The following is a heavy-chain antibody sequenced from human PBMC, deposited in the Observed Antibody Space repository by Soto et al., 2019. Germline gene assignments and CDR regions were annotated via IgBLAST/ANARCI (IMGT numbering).Heavy chain of an antibody. CDR2: ISSNGGIT. CDR3: ERSDSYCSFSSCGDYYYGMDV. CDR1: GFTFSSYA. J-gene: IGHJ6*02. D-gene: IGHD2-21*01. Sequence: EGSLRLSCAASGFTFSSYAMHWVRQAPGKGLEYVSAISSNGGITYYANSVKGRFTISRDNSKNTLYLQMGSLRAEDMAVYYCERSDSYCSFSSCGDYYYGMDVCGQGSTVTVS. V-gene: IGHV3-64*01.